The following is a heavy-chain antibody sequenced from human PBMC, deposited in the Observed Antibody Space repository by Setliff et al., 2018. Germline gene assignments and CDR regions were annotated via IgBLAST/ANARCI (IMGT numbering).Heavy chain of an antibody. CDR2: IKQDGSEK. J-gene: IGHJ4*02. Sequence: VGSLRLSCAASGFTFSSYLMSWVRQAPGKGLEWVANIKQDGSEKYYVDSVKGRFTISRDNAKNSLFLQMNSLRAEDTAVYYCARDGGEYWGQGTLVTVSS. D-gene: IGHD3-16*01. V-gene: IGHV3-7*01. CDR3: ARDGGEY. CDR1: GFTFSSYL.